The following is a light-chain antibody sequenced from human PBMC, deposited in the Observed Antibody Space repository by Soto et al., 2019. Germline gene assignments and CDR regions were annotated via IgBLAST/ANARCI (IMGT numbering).Light chain of an antibody. Sequence: QSVLTQPASVSGSPGQSITFSCTGTSSDVGGYNYVSWYQQHPGKAPKLMIYEVSNRPSGVSNRFSGSKSGNTASLTISGLQAEDEADYYCSSYNVFGTGTKVTVL. CDR1: SSDVGGYNY. CDR2: EVS. V-gene: IGLV2-14*01. CDR3: SSYNV. J-gene: IGLJ1*01.